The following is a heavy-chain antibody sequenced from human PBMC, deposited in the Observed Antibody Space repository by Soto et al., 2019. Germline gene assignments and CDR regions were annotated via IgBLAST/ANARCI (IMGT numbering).Heavy chain of an antibody. CDR1: GYTFTSYG. CDR2: ISAYNGNT. J-gene: IGHJ4*02. CDR3: ARAPGLRSDY. Sequence: QVQLVQSGAEVKKPGASVKVSCKASGYTFTSYGISWVRQAPGQGLEWMGWISAYNGNTNYALKRQGRVTMTTDTPTTSAYMELSSMSSDATAVYYCARAPGLRSDYWGQGTLVTVSS. V-gene: IGHV1-18*01. D-gene: IGHD3-9*01.